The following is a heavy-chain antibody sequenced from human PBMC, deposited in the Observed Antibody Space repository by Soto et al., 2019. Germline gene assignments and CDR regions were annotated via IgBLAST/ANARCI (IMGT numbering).Heavy chain of an antibody. CDR3: ARGGGYYDSSCAVFDI. CDR1: GYTFTSYD. CDR2: MNPNSGKK. Sequence: QVQLVQSGAEVKKPGASVKVSCKASGYTFTSYDINWVRQATGQGLEWMGWMNPNSGKKGYAQKIQGRVTMTRNTSISTAYMELSSLRSEDTAVYYCARGGGYYDSSCAVFDIWGQGTMVTVSS. V-gene: IGHV1-8*01. J-gene: IGHJ3*02. D-gene: IGHD3-22*01.